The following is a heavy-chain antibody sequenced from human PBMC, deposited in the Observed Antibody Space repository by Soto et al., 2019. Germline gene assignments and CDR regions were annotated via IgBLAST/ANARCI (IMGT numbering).Heavy chain of an antibody. D-gene: IGHD5-18*01. J-gene: IGHJ6*04. CDR3: VCIFPGGYGYGFYYYGMDV. CDR2: IYYSGST. Sequence: SETLSLTCTVSGGSISSSSYYWGWIRQPPGKGLEWIGSIYYSGSTYYNPSLKSRVTISVDTSKNQFSLKLSSVTAADTAVYYCVCIFPGGYGYGFYYYGMDVGGKGTTVTVSS. CDR1: GGSISSSSYY. V-gene: IGHV4-39*01.